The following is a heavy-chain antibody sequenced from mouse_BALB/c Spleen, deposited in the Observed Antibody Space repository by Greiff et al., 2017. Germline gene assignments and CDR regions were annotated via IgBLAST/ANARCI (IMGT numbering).Heavy chain of an antibody. CDR3: ARDPGYDAMDY. V-gene: IGHV5-6-3*01. J-gene: IGHJ4*01. CDR2: INSNGGST. CDR1: GFTFSSYG. Sequence: EVKLVESGGGLVQPGGSLKLSCAASGFTFSSYGMSWVRQTPDKRLELVATINSNGGSTYYPDSVKGRFTISRDNAKNTLYLQMSSLKSEDTAMYYCARDPGYDAMDYWGQGTSVTVSS.